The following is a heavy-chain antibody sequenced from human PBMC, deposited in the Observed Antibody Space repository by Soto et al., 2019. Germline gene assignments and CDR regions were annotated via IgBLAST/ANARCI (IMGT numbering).Heavy chain of an antibody. V-gene: IGHV3-23*01. CDR1: GFTFSSYA. Sequence: PGGSLRLSCAASGFTFSSYAMSWVRQAPGKGLEWVSAISGSVGSTYYADSVQGRFTISRDNFKSTLYLQMSSLRAEDTAVYYCARDKGYCSDTSCPDFDYWGQGTLVTVSS. CDR3: ARDKGYCSDTSCPDFDY. CDR2: ISGSVGST. J-gene: IGHJ4*02. D-gene: IGHD2-15*01.